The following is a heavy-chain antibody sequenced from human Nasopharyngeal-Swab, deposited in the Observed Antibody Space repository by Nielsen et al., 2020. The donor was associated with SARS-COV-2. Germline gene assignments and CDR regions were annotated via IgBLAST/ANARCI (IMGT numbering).Heavy chain of an antibody. CDR3: ARGRPITMVRGGKYYYAMDV. J-gene: IGHJ6*02. D-gene: IGHD3-10*01. V-gene: IGHV4-34*01. CDR1: GGSFSGYY. CDR2: INHSGST. Sequence: SETLSLTCAVYGGSFSGYYWSWIRQPPGKGLEWIGEINHSGSTNYNPSLKSRIAISVDTSKNHSSLRLSSVTAADTAVYYCARGRPITMVRGGKYYYAMDVWGQGTTVTVSS.